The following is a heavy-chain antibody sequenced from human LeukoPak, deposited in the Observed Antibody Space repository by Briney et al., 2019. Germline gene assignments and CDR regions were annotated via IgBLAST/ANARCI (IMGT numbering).Heavy chain of an antibody. Sequence: GGSLRLSCAASGFTVSSNYMSWVRQAPGKGLEWVAVISYDGSNKYYADSVKGRFTISRDNSKNTLYLQMNSLRAEDTAVCYCARGSTVTTLPDYWGQGTLVTVSS. D-gene: IGHD4-17*01. CDR1: GFTVSSNY. J-gene: IGHJ4*02. V-gene: IGHV3-30-3*01. CDR2: ISYDGSNK. CDR3: ARGSTVTTLPDY.